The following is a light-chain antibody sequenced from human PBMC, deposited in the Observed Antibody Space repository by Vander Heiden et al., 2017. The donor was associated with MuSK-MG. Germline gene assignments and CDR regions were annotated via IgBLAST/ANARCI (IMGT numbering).Light chain of an antibody. J-gene: IGKJ3*01. CDR2: SAS. V-gene: IGKV1D-12*01. Sequence: DIQMTQSPSSVSASVGDRVTITCRASQDFNSRVGWYQQKPGKAHKLLIDSASNLQSGVPSRFSGSGSGTDFTLTISSLQPEDFATYYCQQANSLPFTFGPGTKVDI. CDR1: QDFNSR. CDR3: QQANSLPFT.